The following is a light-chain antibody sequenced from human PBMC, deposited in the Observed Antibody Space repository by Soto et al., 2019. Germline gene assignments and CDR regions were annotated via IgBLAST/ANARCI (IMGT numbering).Light chain of an antibody. CDR3: QHLNGYPIT. V-gene: IGKV1-9*01. Sequence: GDRVTITCRASQGVSSHLAWHQQKPGKATKLLIYEVSTLQSGVPSRFSGSGSGTDFTLTISSLQPEDFATYYCQHLNGYPITFGQGTRLEIK. J-gene: IGKJ5*01. CDR2: EVS. CDR1: QGVSSH.